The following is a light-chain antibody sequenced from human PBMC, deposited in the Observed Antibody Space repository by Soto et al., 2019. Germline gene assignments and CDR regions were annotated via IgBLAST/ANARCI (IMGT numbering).Light chain of an antibody. J-gene: IGKJ1*01. CDR3: QQYSGYPKT. CDR2: DAS. Sequence: DIQMTQSPSTLSASLGDRVTITCRASQSIGTWLAWYQQKPGKAPKFLIYDASTLESGVPSRFSGSGSGTEFTLTITSLQPDDFATYYCQQYSGYPKTFGQGTKVEIK. V-gene: IGKV1-5*01. CDR1: QSIGTW.